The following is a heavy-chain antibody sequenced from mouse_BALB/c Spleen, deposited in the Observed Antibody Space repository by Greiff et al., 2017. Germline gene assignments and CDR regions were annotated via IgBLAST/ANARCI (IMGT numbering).Heavy chain of an antibody. V-gene: IGHV2-9*02. D-gene: IGHD2-1*01. CDR2: IWAGGST. CDR3: ARDRPYGNYVGYAMDY. J-gene: IGHJ4*01. Sequence: VMLVESGPGLVAPSQSLSITCTVSGFSLTSYGVHWVRQPPGKGLEWLGVIWAGGSTNYNSALMSRLSISKDNSKSQVFLKMNSLQTDDTAMYYCARDRPYGNYVGYAMDYWGQGTSVTVSS. CDR1: GFSLTSYG.